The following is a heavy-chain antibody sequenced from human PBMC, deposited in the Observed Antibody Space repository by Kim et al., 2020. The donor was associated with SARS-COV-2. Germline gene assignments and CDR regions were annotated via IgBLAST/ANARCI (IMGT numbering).Heavy chain of an antibody. D-gene: IGHD5-12*01. J-gene: IGHJ6*02. CDR2: IYSGGST. CDR1: GFTVSSNY. Sequence: GGSLRLSCAASGFTVSSNYMSWVRQAPGKGLEWVSVIYSGGSTYYADSVKGRFTISRDNSKNTLYLQMNSLRAEDTAVYYCAGQNVDIVATIIRGYYYYGMDVWGQGTTVTVSS. V-gene: IGHV3-66*04. CDR3: AGQNVDIVATIIRGYYYYGMDV.